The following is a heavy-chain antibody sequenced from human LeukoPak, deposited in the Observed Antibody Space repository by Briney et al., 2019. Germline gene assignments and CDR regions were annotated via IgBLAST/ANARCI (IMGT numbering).Heavy chain of an antibody. CDR3: ATVRDIVVGGGPYYFDY. V-gene: IGHV1-2*02. CDR2: INPHNGDT. D-gene: IGHD2-15*01. Sequence: ASVKVSCKASEYTLTGFYIHWVRQAPGQGLQWMGWINPHNGDTNYAQKFQGRVTMTRDTSITTAYMDLSRLKSDDTAVYYCATVRDIVVGGGPYYFDYWGQGTLVTVSS. CDR1: EYTLTGFY. J-gene: IGHJ4*02.